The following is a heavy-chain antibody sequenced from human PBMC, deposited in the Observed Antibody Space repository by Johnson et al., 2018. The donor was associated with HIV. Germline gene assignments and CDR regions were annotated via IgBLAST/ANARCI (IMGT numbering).Heavy chain of an antibody. CDR2: ITWTGGST. V-gene: IGHV3-20*04. Sequence: VQLVESGGGVVRPGGSLRLSCAASGFTFDDYGMSWVRQAPGKGLAWVSGITWTGGSTGYADSVKGRFTISRDNAKNSLYLQMNSLRAEDTALYYCARDLGAAAGTPHDAFDIWGQGTMVTVSS. D-gene: IGHD6-13*01. CDR1: GFTFDDYG. CDR3: ARDLGAAAGTPHDAFDI. J-gene: IGHJ3*02.